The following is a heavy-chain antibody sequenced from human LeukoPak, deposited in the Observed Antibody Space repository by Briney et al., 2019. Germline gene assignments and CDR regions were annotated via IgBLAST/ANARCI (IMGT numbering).Heavy chain of an antibody. V-gene: IGHV1-69*04. CDR3: AREVFRSRFDY. CDR2: IIPILGIA. Sequence: ASVKVSCKASGGTFSSYAISWVRQAPGQGLEWMGRIIPILGIANYAQKFQGRVTITADKSTSTAYMELSSLRSEDTAVYYCAREVFRSRFDYWGQGTLVTVSS. D-gene: IGHD2-21*01. CDR1: GGTFSSYA. J-gene: IGHJ4*02.